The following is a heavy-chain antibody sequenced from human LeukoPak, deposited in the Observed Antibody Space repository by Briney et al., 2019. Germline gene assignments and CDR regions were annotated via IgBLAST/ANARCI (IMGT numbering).Heavy chain of an antibody. CDR1: DGSTTGYY. CDR2: VYYTGRT. D-gene: IGHD3-10*01. CDR3: ARHMSVSYDAFDL. V-gene: IGHV4-59*08. J-gene: IGHJ3*01. Sequence: SETLSLTCSVSDGSTTGYYWSWIRQPPGKGLEWIAYVYYTGRTLYNPSLESRVTISVDTSKTEFSLTVTSVTAADTAVYYCARHMSVSYDAFDLWGRGTTVTVSS.